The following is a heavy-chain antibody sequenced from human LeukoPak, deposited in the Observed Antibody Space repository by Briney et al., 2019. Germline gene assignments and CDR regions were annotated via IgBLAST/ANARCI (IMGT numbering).Heavy chain of an antibody. V-gene: IGHV4-31*03. CDR2: IYYSGST. CDR1: GGSISSGGYY. D-gene: IGHD3-22*01. J-gene: IGHJ3*02. CDR3: ASAYYYDSSGYSNYDAFDI. Sequence: SETLSLTCTVSGGSISSGGYYWSWIRQHPGRGLEWIGYIYYSGSTYYNPSLKSRVTISVDTSKNQFSLKLSSVTAADTAVYYCASAYYYDSSGYSNYDAFDIWGQGTMVTVSS.